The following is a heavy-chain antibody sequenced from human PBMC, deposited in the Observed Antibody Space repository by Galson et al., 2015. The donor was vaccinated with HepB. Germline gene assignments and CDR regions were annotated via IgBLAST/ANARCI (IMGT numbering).Heavy chain of an antibody. D-gene: IGHD3-10*01. Sequence: RFTVSRDNAKNSHYLQMNSLSAEDTAVYYCARVYGSGSYGYGMDVWGQGTTVTVS. CDR3: ARVYGSGSYGYGMDV. V-gene: IGHV3-11*06. J-gene: IGHJ6*02.